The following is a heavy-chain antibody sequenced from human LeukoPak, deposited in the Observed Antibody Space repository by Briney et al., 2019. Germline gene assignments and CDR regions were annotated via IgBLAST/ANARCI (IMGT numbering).Heavy chain of an antibody. CDR1: GGSISSGSYY. J-gene: IGHJ6*03. Sequence: PSQTLSLTCIVSGGSISSGSYYWSWIRQPAGRGLEWIGRIYTSGSTNYNPSLKSRVTISVDPSKNQFSLKLSSVTAADTAVYYCATSGYDPHYYYYYMDVWGKGTTVTVSS. CDR3: ATSGYDPHYYYYYMDV. D-gene: IGHD5-12*01. CDR2: IYTSGST. V-gene: IGHV4-61*02.